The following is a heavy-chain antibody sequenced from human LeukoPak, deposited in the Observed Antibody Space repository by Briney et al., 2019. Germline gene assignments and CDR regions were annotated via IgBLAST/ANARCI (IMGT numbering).Heavy chain of an antibody. J-gene: IGHJ4*02. Sequence: SETLSLTCTVSGYSISSGYYWGWIRQPPGKGLVWIGSIYHSGSTYYNPSRERRITISVDTSKNQFSLKLNSVTAADTAVYYCAREGGPTVTSFDYWVQGTLVTVSS. CDR1: GYSISSGYY. D-gene: IGHD4-17*01. CDR2: IYHSGST. CDR3: AREGGPTVTSFDY. V-gene: IGHV4-38-2*02.